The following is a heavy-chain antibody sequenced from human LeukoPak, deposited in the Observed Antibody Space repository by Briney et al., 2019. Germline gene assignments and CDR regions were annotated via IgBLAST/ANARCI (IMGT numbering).Heavy chain of an antibody. D-gene: IGHD1-26*01. Sequence: PAETLSLTGAVSGASISGSGYYWGWIRQPPGKGLEWIGNIYYSGSTYYNASLQSRVTISIDTSKNQFSLKLTSVTAADTAVYCCARVFDSWELLPWGQGTLVTVSS. CDR1: GASISGSGYY. CDR3: ARVFDSWELLP. CDR2: IYYSGST. J-gene: IGHJ5*02. V-gene: IGHV4-39*07.